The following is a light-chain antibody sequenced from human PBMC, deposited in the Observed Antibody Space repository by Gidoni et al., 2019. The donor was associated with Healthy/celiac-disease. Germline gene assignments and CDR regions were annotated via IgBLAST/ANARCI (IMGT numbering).Light chain of an antibody. V-gene: IGKV1-12*01. J-gene: IGKJ2*01. CDR2: AAS. CDR1: QGSSSW. Sequence: ITQAPSTVSASVADRVTITCRASQGSSSWLAWYQQKPGKAPKLLIYAASSLQSGVPSRFSGSGSGTDFTLTISSLQPEDFATYYCQQANSCPYTFGQGTKLEIK. CDR3: QQANSCPYT.